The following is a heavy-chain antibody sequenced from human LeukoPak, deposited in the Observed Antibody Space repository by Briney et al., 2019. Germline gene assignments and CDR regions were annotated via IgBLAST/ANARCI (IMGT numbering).Heavy chain of an antibody. CDR1: GGSISTSSSY. Sequence: SETLSLTCTVSGGSISTSSSYWGWIRQPPGRGLEWIERIYTSGSTNYNPSLKSRLTISVDTSKNQFSLKLSSVTAADTAVYYCARDRTIGGYSYGVDYWGQGTLVTVSS. J-gene: IGHJ4*02. V-gene: IGHV4-61*02. CDR2: IYTSGST. CDR3: ARDRTIGGYSYGVDY. D-gene: IGHD5-18*01.